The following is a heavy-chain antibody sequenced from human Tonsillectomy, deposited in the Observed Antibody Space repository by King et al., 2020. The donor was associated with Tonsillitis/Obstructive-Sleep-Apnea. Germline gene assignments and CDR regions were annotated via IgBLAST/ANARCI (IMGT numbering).Heavy chain of an antibody. Sequence: QLQESGPGLVKPSETLSLTCTVSGGSISSTNSYCGWIRQPPGKGLEGIGTIYYIGSTYYNPSLKSRLTMSVDTSKNHFALELSSVTAADTAVYYCARHIRWNVVVAAPVWGKGTTVTVSS. D-gene: IGHD2-15*01. CDR2: IYYIGST. CDR3: ARHIRWNVVVAAPV. V-gene: IGHV4-39*01. CDR1: GGSISSTNSY. J-gene: IGHJ6*04.